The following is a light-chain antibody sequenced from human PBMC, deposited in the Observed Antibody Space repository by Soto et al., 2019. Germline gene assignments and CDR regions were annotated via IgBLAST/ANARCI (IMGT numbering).Light chain of an antibody. V-gene: IGLV1-40*01. Sequence: QAVVTQPPSVSGAPGQKLTISCTGNSSNIGAGYDVHWYQQLPGTAPKLLIYGNRNRPSGVPDRFSASKSGTSASLAITGLQAEDEADYYCQSYDSSLSGSGVFGGGTKLTVL. J-gene: IGLJ3*02. CDR2: GNR. CDR3: QSYDSSLSGSGV. CDR1: SSNIGAGYD.